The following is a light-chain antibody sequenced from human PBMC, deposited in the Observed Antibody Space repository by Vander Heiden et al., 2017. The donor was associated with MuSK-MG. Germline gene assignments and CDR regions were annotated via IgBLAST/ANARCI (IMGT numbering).Light chain of an antibody. J-gene: IGLJ2*01. CDR3: QLWDSATDQAV. CDR1: NIEAAS. V-gene: IGLV3-21*04. Sequence: YVVTQPPSLSVAPGKTASITCGGDNIEAASVHWYPQRPGQAPVLIIYYDRDRPSGIPERFSGSNAGNTATLTISRVEAGDEADYYCQLWDSATDQAVFGGGTKLTVL. CDR2: YDR.